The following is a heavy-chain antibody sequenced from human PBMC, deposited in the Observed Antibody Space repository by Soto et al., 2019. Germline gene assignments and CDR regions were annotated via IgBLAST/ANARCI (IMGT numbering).Heavy chain of an antibody. D-gene: IGHD2-2*01. CDR3: ARAGAVVVPAAYFDY. Sequence: SETLSLTCTVSGGSISSYYWSWIRQPPGKGLEWIGYIYYSGSTNYNPSLKSRVTISVDTSKNQFSLKMSSVTAADTAVYYCARAGAVVVPAAYFDYWGQGTLVTVSS. CDR2: IYYSGST. V-gene: IGHV4-59*01. J-gene: IGHJ4*02. CDR1: GGSISSYY.